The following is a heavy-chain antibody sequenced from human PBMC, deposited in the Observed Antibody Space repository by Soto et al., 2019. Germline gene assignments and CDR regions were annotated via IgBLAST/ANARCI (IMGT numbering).Heavy chain of an antibody. CDR3: AKGIPMITSGGGIVLRGIAY. CDR2: ISFDGSNK. J-gene: IGHJ4*02. D-gene: IGHD3-16*02. CDR1: GFSFRSQG. V-gene: IGHV3-30*18. Sequence: QVQLVESGGGVVQPGRSLRLSCAASGFSFRSQGIHWVRQAPGKGLEWLAFISFDGSNKYYADSVKGRFTISRDNSKDTLYLQMDSLSAEDTAVYYCAKGIPMITSGGGIVLRGIAYWGQGTLVTVSS.